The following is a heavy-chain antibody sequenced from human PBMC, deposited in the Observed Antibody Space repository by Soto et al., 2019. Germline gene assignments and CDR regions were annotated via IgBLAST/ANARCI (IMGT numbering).Heavy chain of an antibody. V-gene: IGHV1-2*02. CDR1: GYTFIGYY. Sequence: VASVKVSCKASGYTFIGYYMHWVRQAPGEGLEWMGWINPNSGGTNYVQKFQDRVTMTRDTSINTVYMELSRLRSDDTALYYCARVNGSDYEQTFDYWGQGTLVTVSS. J-gene: IGHJ4*02. CDR3: ARVNGSDYEQTFDY. D-gene: IGHD5-12*01. CDR2: INPNSGGT.